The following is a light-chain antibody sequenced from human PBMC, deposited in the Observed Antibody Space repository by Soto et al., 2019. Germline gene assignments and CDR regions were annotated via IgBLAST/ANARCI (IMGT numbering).Light chain of an antibody. Sequence: EIVLTQTPGTLSLSPGERATLSCRASQSVRSSYLAWYQQKPGQAPRLLIYSASSRATGIPDRLSGSGSGTDCSLTISRLEPEDFAVYYCQQYGSSPWTFGQGTKVEMK. CDR1: QSVRSSY. V-gene: IGKV3-20*01. J-gene: IGKJ1*01. CDR2: SAS. CDR3: QQYGSSPWT.